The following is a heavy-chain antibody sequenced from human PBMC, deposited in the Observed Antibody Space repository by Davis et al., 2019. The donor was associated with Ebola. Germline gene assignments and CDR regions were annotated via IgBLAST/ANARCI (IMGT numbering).Heavy chain of an antibody. CDR1: GGSISSYY. Sequence: SETLSLTCTVSGGSISSYYWSWIRQPPGKGLEWSGYIYCSGSTNYNPSLKSRVTISVDTSKNQFSLKLTSVTAADTAVYHCARGMTIFGGAPTDAFDIWGRGTMVTVSS. V-gene: IGHV4-59*12. D-gene: IGHD3-3*01. J-gene: IGHJ3*02. CDR2: IYCSGST. CDR3: ARGMTIFGGAPTDAFDI.